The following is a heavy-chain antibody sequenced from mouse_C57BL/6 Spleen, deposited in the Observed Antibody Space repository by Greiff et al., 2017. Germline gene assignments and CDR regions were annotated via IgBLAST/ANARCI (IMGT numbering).Heavy chain of an antibody. CDR2: INPSSGYT. V-gene: IGHV1-4*01. Sequence: QVQLKESGAELARPGASVKMSCKASGYTFTSYTMHWVNQRPGQGLEWIGYINPSSGYTKYNQKFKAKATLTADKSSSTAYMQLSSLTSEDSAVYYCASGLRYAMDYWGQGTSVTVSS. J-gene: IGHJ4*01. D-gene: IGHD3-1*01. CDR1: GYTFTSYT. CDR3: ASGLRYAMDY.